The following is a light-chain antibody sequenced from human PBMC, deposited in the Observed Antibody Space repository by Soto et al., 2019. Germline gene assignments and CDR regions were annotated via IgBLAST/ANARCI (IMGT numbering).Light chain of an antibody. CDR1: SSDVGGYNY. Sequence: QSVLTQPASVSGSPGQSITISCTGTSSDVGGYNYVSWYQQHPSKAPKLMIYDVSNRPSGFSNRFSGSKSGNTASLTISGLQAEDEADYYCSSYTSSSTYVFGTGTKVTVL. CDR3: SSYTSSSTYV. CDR2: DVS. V-gene: IGLV2-14*01. J-gene: IGLJ1*01.